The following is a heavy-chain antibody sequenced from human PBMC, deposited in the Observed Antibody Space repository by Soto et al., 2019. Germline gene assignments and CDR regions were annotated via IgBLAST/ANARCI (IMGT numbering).Heavy chain of an antibody. CDR3: ERGVPGAEAWFGT. CDR1: GYTFSTYG. CDR2: ISLYSDGT. J-gene: IGHJ5*01. D-gene: IGHD2-2*01. V-gene: IGHV1-18*01. Sequence: ASVKVSCKTSGYTFSTYGITWVRQAPGQPLEWLGWISLYSDGTNYAQKFQGRVSMITDTSTTTAYMELRSLRSDDTAVYYCERGVPGAEAWFGTWGQGTLVTVSS.